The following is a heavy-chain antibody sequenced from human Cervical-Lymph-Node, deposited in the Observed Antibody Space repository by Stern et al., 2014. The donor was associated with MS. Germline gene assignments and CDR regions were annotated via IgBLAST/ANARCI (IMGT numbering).Heavy chain of an antibody. J-gene: IGHJ4*02. CDR1: GYIFTAYY. CDR3: ARSITVTPLEF. D-gene: IGHD4-17*01. V-gene: IGHV1-2*06. CDR2: LNPSSGGT. Sequence: VQLEESGAEVKKPGASVKVSCKASGYIFTAYYIHWVRQAPGKGLACMGRLNPSSGGTDLAQTFQGRVTMTRDTSISTAYMELTRLTSGDTAVYYCARSITVTPLEFWGQGTLVAVSS.